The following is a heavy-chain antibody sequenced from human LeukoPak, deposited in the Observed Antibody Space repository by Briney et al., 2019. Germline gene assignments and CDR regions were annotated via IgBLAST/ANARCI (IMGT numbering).Heavy chain of an antibody. CDR3: ARATYYYDSSGYSLGAFDI. CDR2: IYYSGST. D-gene: IGHD3-22*01. CDR1: GGSISSGGYY. Sequence: PSETLSLTCTVSGGSISSGGYYWSWIRQHPGKGLEWIGYIYYSGSTYYNPSLKSRVTISVDTSKNQFSLKLSSVTAADTAVYYCARATYYYDSSGYSLGAFDIWGQGTMVTVSS. V-gene: IGHV4-31*03. J-gene: IGHJ3*02.